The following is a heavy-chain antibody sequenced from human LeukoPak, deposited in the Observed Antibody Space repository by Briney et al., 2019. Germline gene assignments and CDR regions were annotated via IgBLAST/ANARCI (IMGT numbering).Heavy chain of an antibody. V-gene: IGHV1-18*01. D-gene: IGHD3-9*01. Sequence: ASVKVSCKASGYSFTSYGISWVRQAPGQGLERMGWISAYNGNTNYAQKFQGRVTMTTDTSTSTAYMELRSLRSDDTAVYYCARDYDILTGYPPGDYWGQGTLVTVSS. CDR1: GYSFTSYG. J-gene: IGHJ4*02. CDR2: ISAYNGNT. CDR3: ARDYDILTGYPPGDY.